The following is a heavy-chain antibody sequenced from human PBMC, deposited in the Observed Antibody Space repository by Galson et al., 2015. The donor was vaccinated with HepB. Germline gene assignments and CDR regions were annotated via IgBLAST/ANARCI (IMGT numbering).Heavy chain of an antibody. CDR1: GFTFTSSA. V-gene: IGHV1-58*02. CDR2: IVVGSGNT. J-gene: IGHJ5*02. Sequence: SVKVSCKASGFTFTSSAMQWVRQARGQRLEWIGWIVVGSGNTNYAQKFQERVTITRDMSTSTAYMELSSLRSEDTAVYYCAGINCSSTSCYGFDPWGQGTLVTVS. D-gene: IGHD2-2*01. CDR3: AGINCSSTSCYGFDP.